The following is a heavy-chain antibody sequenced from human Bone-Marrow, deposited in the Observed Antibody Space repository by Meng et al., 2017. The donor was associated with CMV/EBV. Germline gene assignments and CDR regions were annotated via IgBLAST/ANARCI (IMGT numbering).Heavy chain of an antibody. D-gene: IGHD2-8*01. CDR3: VGAYFERYCFNGECYNFHYYSGMEV. Sequence: GGSLRLSCAASGFTFSRYWMSWVRQAPGKGLEWVANINQDGSGKYYLGSVKGRFTISRDNAKNSLYLQMNSMRAEDTAVYYCVGAYFERYCFNGECYNFHYYSGMEVWGQGTTVTVSS. CDR1: GFTFSRYW. CDR2: INQDGSGK. J-gene: IGHJ6*02. V-gene: IGHV3-7*04.